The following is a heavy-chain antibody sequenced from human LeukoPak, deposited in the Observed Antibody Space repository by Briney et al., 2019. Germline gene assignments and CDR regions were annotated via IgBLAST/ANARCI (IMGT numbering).Heavy chain of an antibody. D-gene: IGHD3-22*01. V-gene: IGHV6-1*01. J-gene: IGHJ5*02. CDR2: TYYRSKWYN. CDR1: GDSVSRKSAA. Sequence: SQTLSLTCAISGDSVSRKSAAWNWIRQSPSRGLEWLGRTYYRSKWYNDYAVSVKSRITINPDTSKNQFSLQLNSVTPEDTAVYYCARAQYYYDSSGYYPFDPWGQGTLVTVSS. CDR3: ARAQYYYDSSGYYPFDP.